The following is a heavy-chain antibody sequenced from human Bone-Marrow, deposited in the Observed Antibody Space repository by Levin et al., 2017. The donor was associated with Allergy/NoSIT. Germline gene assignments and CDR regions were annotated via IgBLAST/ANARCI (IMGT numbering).Heavy chain of an antibody. D-gene: IGHD3-10*01. CDR2: ISYDGSNK. CDR3: AKEGGLWFGESSSYFDR. Sequence: GGSLRLSCAASGFTFSSYGMHWVRQAPGKGLEWVAVISYDGSNKYYADSVKGRFTISRDNSKNTLYLQMNSLRAEDTAVYYCAKEGGLWFGESSSYFDRWGRGTLVTVSS. CDR1: GFTFSSYG. V-gene: IGHV3-30*18. J-gene: IGHJ2*01.